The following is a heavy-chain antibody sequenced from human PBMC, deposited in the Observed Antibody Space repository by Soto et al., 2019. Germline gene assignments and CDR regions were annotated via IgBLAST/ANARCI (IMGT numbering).Heavy chain of an antibody. V-gene: IGHV3-23*01. CDR3: ANHQSRGVTMTH. CDR2: IGGGDHDR. Sequence: GSMRLCCGVAEFTCSIFAGSWVRQTAGKGLEWVSSIGGGDHDRYYTDSVRGRFTISRYNSKNTVFLQMNSLRAADTAVYYCANHQSRGVTMTHWGQGTMVTVSS. D-gene: IGHD3-22*01. J-gene: IGHJ3*01. CDR1: EFTCSIFA.